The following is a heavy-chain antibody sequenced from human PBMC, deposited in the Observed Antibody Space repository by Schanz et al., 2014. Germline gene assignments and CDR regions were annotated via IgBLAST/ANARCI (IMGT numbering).Heavy chain of an antibody. CDR1: GFTFTTYA. J-gene: IGHJ6*03. CDR2: IKQDGSEK. D-gene: IGHD2-2*01. Sequence: DVQLLESGGGLVQPGESLRLSCAASGFTFTTYAMTWVRQAPGKGLEWVANIKQDGSEKYYVDSVKGRFTISRDNAKNSLYLQMNSLTAEDTAVYYCAKDYQECSSASCYLWENYYMDVWGKGTTVSVAS. V-gene: IGHV3-7*01. CDR3: AKDYQECSSASCYLWENYYMDV.